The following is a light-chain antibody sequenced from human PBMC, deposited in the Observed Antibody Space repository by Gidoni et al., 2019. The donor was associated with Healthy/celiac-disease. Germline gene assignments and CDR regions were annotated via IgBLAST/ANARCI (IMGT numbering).Light chain of an antibody. J-gene: IGKJ1*01. CDR2: EAS. CDR3: QQRSNWRRT. Sequence: IVFTQSPATLSLSPGERATLSGRASQSVSSYLAWYQQKPGQAPRLLIYEASNRATGIPARCSGSGSGTDFTLTISSLEPEDFAVYYWQQRSNWRRTFGQGTKVEIK. CDR1: QSVSSY. V-gene: IGKV3-11*01.